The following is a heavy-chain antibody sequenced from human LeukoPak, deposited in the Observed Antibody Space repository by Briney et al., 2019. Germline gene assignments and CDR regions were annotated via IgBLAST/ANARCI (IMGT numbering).Heavy chain of an antibody. CDR2: INPNSGGT. CDR1: GYTFTGYY. Sequence: ASVKVSCKASGYTFTGYYMHWVRQAPGQGLEWMGWINPNSGGTNYAQKFQGRVTMTRDTSTSTVYMELSSLRSDDTAVYYCARGPSITLVRGGQWYFHMDVWGKGTTVTVSS. J-gene: IGHJ6*03. V-gene: IGHV1-2*02. D-gene: IGHD3-10*01. CDR3: ARGPSITLVRGGQWYFHMDV.